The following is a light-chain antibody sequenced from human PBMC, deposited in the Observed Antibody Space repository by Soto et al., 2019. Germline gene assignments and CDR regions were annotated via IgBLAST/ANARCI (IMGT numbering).Light chain of an antibody. CDR2: GAF. CDR1: PSVTNY. J-gene: IGKJ5*01. Sequence: EIVMTQSPATLSVSPGEDVTLSXXXSPSVTNYLAWYQQKPGQAPRLVIYGAFNRATGIPARFSGSGSGTDFTLTISSLEPEDFAVYYCQQRNIWPPVTFGQGTRLEIK. V-gene: IGKV3-11*01. CDR3: QQRNIWPPVT.